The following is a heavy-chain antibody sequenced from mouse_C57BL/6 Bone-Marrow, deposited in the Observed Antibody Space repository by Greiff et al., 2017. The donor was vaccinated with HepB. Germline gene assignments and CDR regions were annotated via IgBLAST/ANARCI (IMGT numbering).Heavy chain of an antibody. J-gene: IGHJ2*02. CDR2: ICPGDGDT. D-gene: IGHD2-3*01. CDR3: ANAGYYCYCDY. V-gene: IGHV1-82*01. Sequence: QVQLQQSGPELVKPGASVKISCKASGYAFSSSWMNWVKQRPGKGLEWIGRICPGDGDTNYNGKFKGKATLTADKSSSTAYMQLSSLTSEDSAVYFCANAGYYCYCDYWGQGTSLTVSS. CDR1: GYAFSSSW.